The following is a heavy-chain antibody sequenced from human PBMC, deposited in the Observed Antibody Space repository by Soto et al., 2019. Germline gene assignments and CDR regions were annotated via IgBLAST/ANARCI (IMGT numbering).Heavy chain of an antibody. CDR2: IIPIFGTA. CDR3: ARRDFQSSGSYFWFDP. Sequence: VKVPCKASAGTFTTYDNSGVLESALPWLEWMGGIIPIFGTANYAQNLQGRVSMTTDASTNTAFMELRSLRSDDTAIYYCARRDFQSSGSYFWFDPWGPGTPVTVSS. CDR1: AGTFTTYD. J-gene: IGHJ5*02. V-gene: IGHV1-69*13. D-gene: IGHD1-26*01.